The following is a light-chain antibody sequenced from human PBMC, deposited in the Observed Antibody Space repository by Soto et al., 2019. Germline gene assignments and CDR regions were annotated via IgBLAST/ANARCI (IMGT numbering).Light chain of an antibody. J-gene: IGKJ1*01. Sequence: AIQMTQSPSSFSASTGDRVTITCRASQAITTDVAWYQQKPGKAPKLLIYDASTLQDGVSSRFSGSGSGTDFSLTISYLQSEDFATYYCQQYYSYPQTFGQGTRVDI. CDR2: DAS. CDR1: QAITTD. CDR3: QQYYSYPQT. V-gene: IGKV1-8*01.